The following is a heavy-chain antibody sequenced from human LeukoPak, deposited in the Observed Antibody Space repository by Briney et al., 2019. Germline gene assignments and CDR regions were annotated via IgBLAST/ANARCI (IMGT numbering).Heavy chain of an antibody. CDR3: ARWDPSFDAFSDAFDI. Sequence: SETLSLTCTVSGGSMSPYYWSWIRQPPGKGLEWIGYIYYSGRTNYNPSLKSRVTISVDTSKNQFSLKLSSVTAADTAVYYCARWDPSFDAFSDAFDIWGQGTMVTVSS. J-gene: IGHJ3*02. CDR1: GGSMSPYY. CDR2: IYYSGRT. D-gene: IGHD3-9*01. V-gene: IGHV4-59*01.